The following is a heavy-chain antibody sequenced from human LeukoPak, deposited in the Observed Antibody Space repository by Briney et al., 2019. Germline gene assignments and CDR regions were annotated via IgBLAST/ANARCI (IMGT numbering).Heavy chain of an antibody. CDR1: GFTFSSYG. CDR3: AKDGRVGATGAFDI. D-gene: IGHD1-26*01. CDR2: IRYDGNNK. J-gene: IGHJ3*02. V-gene: IGHV3-30*02. Sequence: GGSLRLSCAASGFTFSSYGMHWVRQAPGKGLEWVAFIRYDGNNKYSADSVKGRFTISRDNSKNTLYLQMNSLRAEDTAVYYCAKDGRVGATGAFDIWGQGTMVTVSS.